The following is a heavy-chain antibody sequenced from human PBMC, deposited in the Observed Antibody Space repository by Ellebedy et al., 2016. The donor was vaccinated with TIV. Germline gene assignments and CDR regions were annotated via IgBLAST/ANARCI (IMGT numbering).Heavy chain of an antibody. CDR3: PKGQRVVTAPFDY. Sequence: GESLKISCAASGFTFSSYSMNWVRQAPGKGLEWVSSISSSSSYIYYADSVKGRFTISRDNAKNTLYLQMNSLRAEDTAVYYCPKGQRVVTAPFDYWGHGTLVTVSS. V-gene: IGHV3-21*04. CDR2: ISSSSSYI. D-gene: IGHD2-21*02. J-gene: IGHJ4*01. CDR1: GFTFSSYS.